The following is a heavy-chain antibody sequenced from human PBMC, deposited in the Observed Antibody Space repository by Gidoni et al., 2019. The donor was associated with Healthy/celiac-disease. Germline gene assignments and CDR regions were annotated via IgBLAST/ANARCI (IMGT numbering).Heavy chain of an antibody. Sequence: EVQLLESGGGLVQPGGSLRLSCSASGFTFSSYAMSWVRQAPGKGLEWVSAISGSGGSTYYADSVKGRFTISRDNSKNTLYLQMNSLRAEDTAVYYCAKFPGGSSTRHYFDYWGQGTLVTVSS. CDR2: ISGSGGST. CDR3: AKFPGGSSTRHYFDY. D-gene: IGHD2-2*01. CDR1: GFTFSSYA. V-gene: IGHV3-23*01. J-gene: IGHJ4*02.